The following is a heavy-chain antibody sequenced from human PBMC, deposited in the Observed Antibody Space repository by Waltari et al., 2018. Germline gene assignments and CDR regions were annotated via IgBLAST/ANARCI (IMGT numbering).Heavy chain of an antibody. D-gene: IGHD6-13*01. J-gene: IGHJ2*01. CDR3: ARERAAAGNWYFDL. Sequence: EVQLVESGGGLIQPGGSLRLSCAASGFTVSSNYMSWVRQAPGKGLEWVSVIYSGGSTYYADSVKGRFTSSRDNSKNTLYLQMNSRRAEDTAVYYCARERAAAGNWYFDLWGRGTLVTVSS. CDR1: GFTVSSNY. CDR2: IYSGGST. V-gene: IGHV3-53*01.